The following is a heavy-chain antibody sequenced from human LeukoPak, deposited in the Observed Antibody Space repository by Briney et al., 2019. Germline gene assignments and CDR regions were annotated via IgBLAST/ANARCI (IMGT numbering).Heavy chain of an antibody. D-gene: IGHD3-10*01. CDR3: AKDNGGFGESAEGYFDY. CDR2: ISWNSGSI. V-gene: IGHV3-9*01. CDR1: GFTFSSYG. Sequence: GGSLRLSCAASGFTFSSYGMNWVRQAPGKGLEWVSGISWNSGSIGYADSVKGRFTISRDNAKNSLYLQMNSLRAEDTALYCCAKDNGGFGESAEGYFDYWGQGTLVTVSS. J-gene: IGHJ4*02.